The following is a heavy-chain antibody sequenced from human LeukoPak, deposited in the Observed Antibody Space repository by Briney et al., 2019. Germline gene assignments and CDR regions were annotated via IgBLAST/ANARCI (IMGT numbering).Heavy chain of an antibody. CDR1: GGTFSSYA. CDR2: IIPIFGTA. D-gene: IGHD1-26*01. V-gene: IGHV1-69*13. CDR3: ASLGATGYYYYYYYMDV. Sequence: PVKVSCKASGGTFSSYAISWVRQAPGQGLEWMGGIIPIFGTANYAQKFQGRVTITSDESTSTAYMELSSLRSEDTAVYYCASLGATGYYYYYYYMDVWGKGTTVTVSS. J-gene: IGHJ6*03.